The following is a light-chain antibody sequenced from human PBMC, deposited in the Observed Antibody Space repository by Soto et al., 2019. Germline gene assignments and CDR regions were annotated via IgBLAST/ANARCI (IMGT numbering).Light chain of an antibody. CDR2: EVS. CDR1: SSDVGSYNL. Sequence: QSALTQPASVSGSPGQSITISCTGTSSDVGSYNLVSWYQQHPGKAPKLMIYEVSKRPSGVSNRFSGSKSGNTASLTISGLQAEDEADYYCCSYAGSSTLGEKVFGTGTKLTVL. J-gene: IGLJ1*01. CDR3: CSYAGSSTLGEKV. V-gene: IGLV2-23*02.